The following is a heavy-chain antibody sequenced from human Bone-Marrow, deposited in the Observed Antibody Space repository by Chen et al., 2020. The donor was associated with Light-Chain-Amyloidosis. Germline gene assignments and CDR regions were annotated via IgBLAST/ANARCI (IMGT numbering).Heavy chain of an antibody. V-gene: IGHV3-23*01. J-gene: IGHJ4*02. CDR2: ISGSGGST. D-gene: IGHD3-22*01. CDR3: AKVRRGGYYDSSGYSE. Sequence: EVQLLESGGGLVQPGGSLRLSCAASGFNFSRYAMSWVRQAPGKGLEWVSAISGSGGSTYYADSVKGRFTISRDNSKNTLYLQMNSLRAEDTAVYYCAKVRRGGYYDSSGYSEWGQGTLVTVSS. CDR1: GFNFSRYA.